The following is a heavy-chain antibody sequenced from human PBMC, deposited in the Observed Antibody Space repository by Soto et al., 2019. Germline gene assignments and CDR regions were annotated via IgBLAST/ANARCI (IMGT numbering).Heavy chain of an antibody. V-gene: IGHV5-51*01. J-gene: IGHJ6*02. CDR1: DTTHC. Sequence: GESLKISCKASDTTHCIGWVRQKPGKGLEWMGIIYPGDSDTKYSPSFQVQVTISVDKSISTAYLHWSNLKASDTATYYCARLVNYYFGMDVWGLGTTVTVSS. CDR2: IYPGDSDT. CDR3: ARLVNYYFGMDV.